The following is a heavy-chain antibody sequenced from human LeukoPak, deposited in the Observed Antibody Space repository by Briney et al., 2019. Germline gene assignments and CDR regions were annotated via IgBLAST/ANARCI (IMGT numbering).Heavy chain of an antibody. CDR2: IWSDGSKK. CDR3: ARDIGTWPNSLFDY. J-gene: IGHJ4*02. Sequence: GGSLRPSCAASGFIFSNYGFHWVRQAPGKGLEWVALIWSDGSKKYYTDSVKGRFTISRDDSKNTLFLQMNSLRAEDMAVYYCARDIGTWPNSLFDYWGQGTLVTVSS. D-gene: IGHD4-23*01. CDR1: GFIFSNYG. V-gene: IGHV3-33*01.